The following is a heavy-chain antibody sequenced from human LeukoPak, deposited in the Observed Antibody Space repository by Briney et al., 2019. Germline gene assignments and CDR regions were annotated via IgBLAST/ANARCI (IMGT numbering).Heavy chain of an antibody. V-gene: IGHV1-69*06. CDR3: ARAATHCSGGSCYFDY. CDR1: GGTFSSYA. J-gene: IGHJ4*02. CDR2: IIPIFGTA. Sequence: SVKVSCKASGGTFSSYAISWVRQAPGQGLEWMGGIIPIFGTANYAQKFQGRVTITADKSTSTAYMELSSLRSEDMAVYYCARAATHCSGGSCYFDYWGQGTLVTVSS. D-gene: IGHD2-15*01.